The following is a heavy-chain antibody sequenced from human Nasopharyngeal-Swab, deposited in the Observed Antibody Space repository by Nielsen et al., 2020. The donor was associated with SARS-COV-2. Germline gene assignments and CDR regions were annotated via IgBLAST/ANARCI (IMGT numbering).Heavy chain of an antibody. V-gene: IGHV3-23*01. J-gene: IGHJ4*02. Sequence: GESLKISCAASGFTFSTYWMSWVRQAPGKGLEWVSAISGSGGSTYYADSVKGRFTISRDNSKNTLYLQMNSLRAEDTAVYYCAKVSWEWELLRWYFDYWGQGTLVTVSS. CDR3: AKVSWEWELLRWYFDY. CDR2: ISGSGGST. CDR1: GFTFSTYW. D-gene: IGHD1-26*01.